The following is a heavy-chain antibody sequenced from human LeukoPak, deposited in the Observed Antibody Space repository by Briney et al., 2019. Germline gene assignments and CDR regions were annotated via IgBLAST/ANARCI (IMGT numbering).Heavy chain of an antibody. J-gene: IGHJ4*02. CDR2: INHSGST. CDR1: GGSFSGYY. Sequence: SETLSLTCAVYGGSFSGYYWSWIRQPPGKGLEWIGEINHSGSTNYNPSLKSRVTISVDTSKNQFSLKLSSVTAADTAVYYCAREAGFGELFPAYWGQGTLVTVSS. V-gene: IGHV4-34*01. CDR3: AREAGFGELFPAY. D-gene: IGHD3-10*01.